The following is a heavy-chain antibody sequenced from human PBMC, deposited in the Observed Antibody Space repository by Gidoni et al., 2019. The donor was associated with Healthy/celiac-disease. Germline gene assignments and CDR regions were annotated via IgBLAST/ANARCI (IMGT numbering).Heavy chain of an antibody. CDR3: AREPNWNYAPLFDY. V-gene: IGHV4-61*02. J-gene: IGHJ4*02. D-gene: IGHD1-7*01. CDR1: GGSISSGSYY. CDR2: IYTSGST. Sequence: QVQLQESGPGLVKPSQTLSLTCPVSGGSISSGSYYWSWIRQPAGKGLEWIGRIYTSGSTNYNPSLKSRVTISVDTSKNQFSLKLSSVTAADTAVYYCAREPNWNYAPLFDYWGQGTLVTVSS.